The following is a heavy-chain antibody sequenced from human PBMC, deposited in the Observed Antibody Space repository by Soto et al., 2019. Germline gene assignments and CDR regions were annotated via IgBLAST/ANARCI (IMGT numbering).Heavy chain of an antibody. CDR2: IYYTGST. V-gene: IGHV4-39*01. CDR1: GGSVSSSSYY. Sequence: LSLTCTVSGGSVSSSSYYWGWIRQPPGKGLEWIGTIYYTGSTSYSPSLKGRVTISVDTSKTQFSLKVSSVTATDTAVYYCAGRRAGDYYFDYWGQGTLVTVSS. J-gene: IGHJ4*02. D-gene: IGHD1-26*01. CDR3: AGRRAGDYYFDY.